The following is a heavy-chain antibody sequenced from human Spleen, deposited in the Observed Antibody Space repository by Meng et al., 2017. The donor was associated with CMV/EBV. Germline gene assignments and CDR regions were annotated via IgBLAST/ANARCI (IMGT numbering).Heavy chain of an antibody. CDR3: ARFFDY. CDR2: IYYSGST. Sequence: SETLSLTCTVFGGSVSSSNYYWAWIRQAPGKGLEWIGSIYYSGSTYYNPSLESRVAISLDMSTNQFSLKLSSVIAADTAVYYCARFFDYWGQGTLVTVSS. CDR1: GGSVSSSNYY. J-gene: IGHJ4*02. V-gene: IGHV4-39*07.